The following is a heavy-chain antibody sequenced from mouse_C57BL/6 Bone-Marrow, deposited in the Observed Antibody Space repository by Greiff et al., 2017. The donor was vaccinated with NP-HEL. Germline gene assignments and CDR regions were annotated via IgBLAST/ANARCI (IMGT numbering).Heavy chain of an antibody. D-gene: IGHD2-3*01. J-gene: IGHJ3*01. CDR1: GYTFTSYW. CDR3: ARAPDGYSFAY. V-gene: IGHV1-50*01. CDR2: IDPSDSYT. Sequence: QVQLQQSGAELVKPGASVKLSCKASGYTFTSYWMQWVKQRPGQGLEWIGEIDPSDSYTNYNQKFKGKATLTVDTSSSTAYMQLSSLTSEDSAVYYCARAPDGYSFAYWGQGTLVTVSA.